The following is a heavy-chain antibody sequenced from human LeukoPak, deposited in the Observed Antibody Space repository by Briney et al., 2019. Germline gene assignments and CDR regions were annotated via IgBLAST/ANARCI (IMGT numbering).Heavy chain of an antibody. V-gene: IGHV1-69*04. CDR3: ARDQGHRRPIVATIGALADY. D-gene: IGHD5-12*01. CDR1: GGTFSSYA. J-gene: IGHJ4*02. CDR2: IIPILGIA. Sequence: SVKVSCKASGGTFSSYAISWVRQAPGQGLEWMGRIIPILGIANYAQKFQGRVTITADKSTSTAYMELSSLRSEDTAVYYCARDQGHRRPIVATIGALADYWGQGTLVTVSS.